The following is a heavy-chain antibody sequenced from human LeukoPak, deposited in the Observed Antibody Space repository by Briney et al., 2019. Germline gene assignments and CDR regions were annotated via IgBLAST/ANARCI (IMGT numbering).Heavy chain of an antibody. CDR3: AREGCTGTSCYTLSWFDP. J-gene: IGHJ5*02. D-gene: IGHD2-2*02. CDR2: ISSSASTI. V-gene: IGHV3-11*01. CDR1: GFTFSDYY. Sequence: GGSLRLSCAASGFTFSDYYMSWIRQAPGKGLECISYISSSASTIYYADSVKGRFTISRDNAKNSLYLQMNSLRAEDTAVYYCAREGCTGTSCYTLSWFDPWGQGTPVTVSS.